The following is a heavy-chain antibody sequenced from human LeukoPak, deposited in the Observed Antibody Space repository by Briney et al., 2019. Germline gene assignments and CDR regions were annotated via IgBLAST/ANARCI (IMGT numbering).Heavy chain of an antibody. J-gene: IGHJ6*03. Sequence: GGSLRPSCAASGFTFSSYGMHWVRQAPGKGLEWVAVISYDGSNKYYADSVKGRFTISRDNSKNTLYLQMNSLRGEDTAVYHCAKAHGSGSSSLYMDVWGKGTTVTVSS. D-gene: IGHD3-10*01. CDR3: AKAHGSGSSSLYMDV. V-gene: IGHV3-30*18. CDR1: GFTFSSYG. CDR2: ISYDGSNK.